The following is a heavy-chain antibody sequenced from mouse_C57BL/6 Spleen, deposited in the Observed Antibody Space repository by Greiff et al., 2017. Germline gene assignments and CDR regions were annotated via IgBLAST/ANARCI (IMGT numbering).Heavy chain of an antibody. D-gene: IGHD3-2*02. V-gene: IGHV1-82*01. J-gene: IGHJ2*01. CDR1: GYAFSSSW. CDR3: AHSSGSPYYFDY. Sequence: VKLVESGPELVKPGASVKISCKASGYAFSSSWMNWVKQRPGKGLEWIGRIYPGDGDTNYNGKFKGKATLTADKSSSTAYMQLSSLTSEDSAVYFCAHSSGSPYYFDYWGQGTTLTVSS. CDR2: IYPGDGDT.